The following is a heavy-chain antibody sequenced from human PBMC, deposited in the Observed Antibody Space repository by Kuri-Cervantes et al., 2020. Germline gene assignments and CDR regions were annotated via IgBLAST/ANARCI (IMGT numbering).Heavy chain of an antibody. J-gene: IGHJ4*02. CDR3: AYYHCSGGSCYFDY. CDR2: IYYSGST. Sequence: ESLKISCTVSGGSTSSSSYYWGWIRQPPGKGLEWTGSIYYSGSTYYNPSLKSRVTISVDTSKNQFSLKLSSVTAADTAVYYCAYYHCSGGSCYFDYWGQGTLVTVSS. CDR1: GGSTSSSSYY. V-gene: IGHV4-39*01. D-gene: IGHD2-15*01.